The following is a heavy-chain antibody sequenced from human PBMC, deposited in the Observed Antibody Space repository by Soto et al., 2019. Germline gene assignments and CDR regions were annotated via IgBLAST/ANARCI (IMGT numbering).Heavy chain of an antibody. CDR3: AREKEQVSTLDF. Sequence: GGSLRLSCAASGFMFSTYEMMWVRQAPGKGLEWLSYISSSGRHIFYADSVKGLFTISRDNAKNSLYLQMNNLRVEDTAIYYCAREKEQVSTLDFCRQGTQVTVSS. V-gene: IGHV3-48*03. CDR1: GFMFSTYE. J-gene: IGHJ4*02. CDR2: ISSSGRHI.